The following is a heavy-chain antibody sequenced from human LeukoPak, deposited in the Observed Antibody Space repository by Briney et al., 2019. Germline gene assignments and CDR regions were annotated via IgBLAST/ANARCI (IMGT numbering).Heavy chain of an antibody. Sequence: GGSLRLSCAASGFTVSSNYMSWVRQAPGEGLEWVSVIYSGGSTYYADSVKGRFTISRDNSKNTLYLQMNSLRAEDTAVYYCARDGGGSWNLEHYWGQGTLVTVSS. D-gene: IGHD2-15*01. J-gene: IGHJ4*02. CDR1: GFTVSSNY. CDR3: ARDGGGSWNLEHY. CDR2: IYSGGST. V-gene: IGHV3-66*01.